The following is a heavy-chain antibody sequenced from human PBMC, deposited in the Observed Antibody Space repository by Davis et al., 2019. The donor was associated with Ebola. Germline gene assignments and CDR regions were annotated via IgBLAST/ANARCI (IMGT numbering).Heavy chain of an antibody. Sequence: PGGSLRLSCAASGFTVSSNYMSWVRQAPGKGLEWVSAISGSGGSTYYADSVKGRFTISRDNSKNTLYLQMNSLRAEDTAVYYCASRGYCSGGSCYDKYFQHWGQGTLVTVSS. CDR2: ISGSGGST. D-gene: IGHD2-15*01. CDR1: GFTVSSNY. J-gene: IGHJ1*01. V-gene: IGHV3-53*01. CDR3: ASRGYCSGGSCYDKYFQH.